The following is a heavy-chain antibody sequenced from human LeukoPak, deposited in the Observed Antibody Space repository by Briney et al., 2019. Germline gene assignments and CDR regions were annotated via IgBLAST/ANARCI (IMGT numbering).Heavy chain of an antibody. CDR1: GYSISSGYY. D-gene: IGHD6-13*01. CDR2: IYHSGST. CDR3: ARVAAANFDY. Sequence: SETLSLTCTVSGYSISSGYYWGWIRQPPGKGLEWIGSIYHSGSTYYNPSLKSRVTISVDTSKNQFSLKLSPVTAADTAVYYCARVAAANFDYWGQGTLVTVSS. V-gene: IGHV4-38-2*02. J-gene: IGHJ4*02.